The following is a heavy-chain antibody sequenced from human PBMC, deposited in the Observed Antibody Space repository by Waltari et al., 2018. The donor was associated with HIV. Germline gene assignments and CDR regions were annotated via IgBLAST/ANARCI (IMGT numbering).Heavy chain of an antibody. CDR2: ISSSSTI. CDR1: GFTSSRYT. V-gene: IGHV3-48*04. Sequence: EVQLVESGGGVLQSGGVVRLFCAASGFTSSRYTMSWVRQAPGKGLEWVSYISSSSTIYYADSVKVRFTISGDNAKNSLYLQMNTLRAEDTAVYYCAGRSHGDFPSYYYYVMDVWGQGTTVTVSS. J-gene: IGHJ6*02. D-gene: IGHD4-17*01. CDR3: AGRSHGDFPSYYYYVMDV.